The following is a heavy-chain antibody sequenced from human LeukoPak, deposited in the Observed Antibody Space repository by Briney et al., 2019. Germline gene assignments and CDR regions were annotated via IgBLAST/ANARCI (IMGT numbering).Heavy chain of an antibody. Sequence: SETLSLTCTVSGGSISSNYWTWIRQPAGEGLEWIERIYSSGSTNYNPSLKSRVTMSVDTSKNQFSLKLSSVTAADTAVYYCARGSYSGSSTGAFDIWGLGTMVTVSS. CDR2: IYSSGST. V-gene: IGHV4-4*07. CDR1: GGSISSNY. J-gene: IGHJ3*02. D-gene: IGHD1-26*01. CDR3: ARGSYSGSSTGAFDI.